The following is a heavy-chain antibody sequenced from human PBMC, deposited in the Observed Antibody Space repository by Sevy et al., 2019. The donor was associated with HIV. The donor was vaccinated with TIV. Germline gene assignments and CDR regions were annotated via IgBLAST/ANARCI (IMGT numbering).Heavy chain of an antibody. J-gene: IGHJ4*02. CDR1: GFTFDDYA. CDR3: SRGLATADTPEYYFDY. V-gene: IGHV3-49*03. D-gene: IGHD5-12*01. Sequence: GGSLRLSCTASGFTFDDYAMSWFRQAPGKGLEWVAFITRNSYEAYGGTAGYAASVKDRLLNSRDDSKSIAYLQMNSLRTEDTAVYYCSRGLATADTPEYYFDYWGQGTLVTVSS. CDR2: ITRNSYEAYGGTA.